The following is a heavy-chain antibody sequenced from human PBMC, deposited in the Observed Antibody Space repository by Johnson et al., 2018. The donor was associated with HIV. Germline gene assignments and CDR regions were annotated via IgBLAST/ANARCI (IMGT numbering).Heavy chain of an antibody. CDR2: ISYDGGNK. V-gene: IGHV3-30*18. CDR3: AKTGVGATDAAFDI. Sequence: QVQLVESGGGVVQPGRSLRLSCAASGFTFSSYGMHWVRQAPGKGLEWVAVISYDGGNKYYADSVKGRFTISRDNSKNTLYLQMNSLRAEDTATYDCAKTGVGATDAAFDIWGQGTMVTVSS. J-gene: IGHJ3*02. D-gene: IGHD1-26*01. CDR1: GFTFSSYG.